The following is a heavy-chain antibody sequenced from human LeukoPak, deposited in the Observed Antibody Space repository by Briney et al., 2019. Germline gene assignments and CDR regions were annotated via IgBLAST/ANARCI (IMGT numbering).Heavy chain of an antibody. CDR1: GGSFSGYY. Sequence: SETLSLTCAVSGGSFSGYYWSWIRQSPGKGLEWIGEINHSGSTTYNPSLKSRVTISVDTSKNQVSLKLSSVTAADTAVYYCARGERSGSGLYVRWGQGTLVTVSS. D-gene: IGHD6-19*01. V-gene: IGHV4-34*01. CDR2: INHSGST. CDR3: ARGERSGSGLYVR. J-gene: IGHJ4*02.